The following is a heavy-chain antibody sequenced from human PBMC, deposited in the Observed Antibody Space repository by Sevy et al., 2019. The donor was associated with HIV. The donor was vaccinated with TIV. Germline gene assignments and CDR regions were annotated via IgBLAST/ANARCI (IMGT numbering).Heavy chain of an antibody. CDR1: GGSISSNNW. J-gene: IGHJ4*02. CDR2: IYHSGST. Sequence: SETLSLTCAVSGGSISSNNWWNWVRQTPVKGLEWIGEIYHSGSTNRNPSLKSRVTISVDKSKNQFSLKLSSVTAADTAVYYCARGVGGYCSSTSCHVDYWGQRTLVTVSS. D-gene: IGHD2-2*03. V-gene: IGHV4-4*02. CDR3: ARGVGGYCSSTSCHVDY.